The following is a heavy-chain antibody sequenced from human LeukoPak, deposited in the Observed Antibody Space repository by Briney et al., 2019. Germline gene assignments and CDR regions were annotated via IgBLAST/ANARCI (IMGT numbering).Heavy chain of an antibody. J-gene: IGHJ4*02. CDR1: GFTFSNAW. Sequence: GGSLRLSCAASGFTFSNAWMSWVRQAPGKGLEWIGRSKSKTDGGTTDYAAPVKGRFTISRDNSNNTLYLQMSSLRAEDTAVYYCVKGPTYDSLPYYFDYWGQGTLVTVSS. D-gene: IGHD3-22*01. V-gene: IGHV3-15*05. CDR3: VKGPTYDSLPYYFDY. CDR2: SKSKTDGGTT.